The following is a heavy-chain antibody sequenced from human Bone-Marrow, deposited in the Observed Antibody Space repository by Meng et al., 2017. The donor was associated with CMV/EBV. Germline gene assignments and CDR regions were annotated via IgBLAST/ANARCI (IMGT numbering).Heavy chain of an antibody. CDR2: IYPGDSDT. V-gene: IGHV5-51*01. Sequence: KVSCKGSGYSFTSYWIGWVRQMPGKGLEWMGIIYPGDSDTRYSPSFQGQVTISADKSISTAYLQWSSLKASDTAMYYCARLGVPVMITFGGVTVGDQYYFDYWGQGTLVTVSS. CDR3: ARLGVPVMITFGGVTVGDQYYFDY. J-gene: IGHJ4*02. CDR1: GYSFTSYW. D-gene: IGHD3-16*02.